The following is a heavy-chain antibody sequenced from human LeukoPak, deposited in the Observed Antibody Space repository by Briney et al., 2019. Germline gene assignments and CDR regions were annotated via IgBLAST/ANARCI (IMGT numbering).Heavy chain of an antibody. CDR3: ARDHYGGNSWDWYFDL. J-gene: IGHJ2*01. CDR1: GFSFSTYT. D-gene: IGHD4-23*01. V-gene: IGHV3-30-3*01. Sequence: PRGSPRLSCAASGFSFSTYTMNWVRQAPGKGLERVAGIQHDGGRTYYADSVQGRFTISRDNSKNTLYLEMNSLTPEDTALYYCARDHYGGNSWDWYFDLWGRGILVTVSS. CDR2: IQHDGGRT.